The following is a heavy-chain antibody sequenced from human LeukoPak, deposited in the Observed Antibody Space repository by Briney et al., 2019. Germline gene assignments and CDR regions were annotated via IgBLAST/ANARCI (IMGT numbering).Heavy chain of an antibody. Sequence: ASVKVSCKASGYTFTSYGISWVRQAPGQGLEWMGWSSVSNGSKNYAQKLQGRVTMTTDTSTSTAYMELRSLRAEDTAVYYCAKDILATYQLLLARGVDYWGQGTLVTVSS. J-gene: IGHJ4*02. CDR3: AKDILATYQLLLARGVDY. CDR2: SSVSNGSK. CDR1: GYTFTSYG. V-gene: IGHV1-18*01. D-gene: IGHD2-2*01.